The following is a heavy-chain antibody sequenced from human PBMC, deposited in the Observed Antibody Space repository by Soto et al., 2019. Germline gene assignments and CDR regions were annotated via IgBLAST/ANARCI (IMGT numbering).Heavy chain of an antibody. Sequence: SETLSLTCAVSGGSISSSNWWSWVRQPPGKGLEWIGEIYHSGSTNYNPSLKSRATISVDKSKNQFSLKLSSVTAADTAVYYCARDKATYYYGSGSPSRRGFDPWGQGTLVTVSS. D-gene: IGHD3-10*01. CDR1: GGSISSSNW. CDR3: ARDKATYYYGSGSPSRRGFDP. V-gene: IGHV4-4*02. CDR2: IYHSGST. J-gene: IGHJ5*02.